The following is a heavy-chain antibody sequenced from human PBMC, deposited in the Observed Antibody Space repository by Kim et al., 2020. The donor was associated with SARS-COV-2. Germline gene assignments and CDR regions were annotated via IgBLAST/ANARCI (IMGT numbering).Heavy chain of an antibody. CDR2: IYYSGST. J-gene: IGHJ6*02. V-gene: IGHV4-59*13. Sequence: SETLSLTCTVSGGSISSYYWSWIRQPPGKGLEWIGYIYYSGSTNYNPSLKSRVTISVDTSKNQFSLKLSSVTAADTAVYYCARVLRMHSKGYSSSWPLYYYYYGMDVWGQGTTVTVSS. CDR3: ARVLRMHSKGYSSSWPLYYYYYGMDV. CDR1: GGSISSYY. D-gene: IGHD6-13*01.